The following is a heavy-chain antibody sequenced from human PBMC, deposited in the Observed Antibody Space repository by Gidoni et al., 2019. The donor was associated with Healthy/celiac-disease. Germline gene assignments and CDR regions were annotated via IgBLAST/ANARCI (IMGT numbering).Heavy chain of an antibody. V-gene: IGHV3-30*01. CDR1: GFTFRSYA. CDR2: ISYDGSNK. Sequence: QVQLVESGGGVVQPGRSLRLSCAASGFTFRSYAMHWVRQAPGKGLEWVAVISYDGSNKYYADSVKGRFTISRDNSKNTLYLQMNSLRAEDTAVYYCARMDYYDSSGYPPSFDYWGQGTLVTVSS. J-gene: IGHJ4*02. CDR3: ARMDYYDSSGYPPSFDY. D-gene: IGHD3-22*01.